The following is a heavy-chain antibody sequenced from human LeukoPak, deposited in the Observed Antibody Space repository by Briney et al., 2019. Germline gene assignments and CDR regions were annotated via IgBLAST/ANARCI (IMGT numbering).Heavy chain of an antibody. D-gene: IGHD4-17*01. J-gene: IGHJ4*02. CDR3: ARGPHGDLDY. CDR2: ISGSSSSI. V-gene: IGHV3-21*01. CDR1: GFTFSSFS. Sequence: GGSLRPSCAASGFTFSSFSLHWVRQPPGKGLEWVSSISGSSSSIYYAGSVNGRFTVPRDNAESTVFLHMSSLRVEDTATYYCARGPHGDLDYWGQGTLVAVSS.